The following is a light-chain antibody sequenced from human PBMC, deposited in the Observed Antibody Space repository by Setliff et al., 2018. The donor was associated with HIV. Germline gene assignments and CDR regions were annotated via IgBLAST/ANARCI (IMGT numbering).Light chain of an antibody. J-gene: IGLJ1*01. Sequence: QSVLTQPASVFGSPGQSITISCTGTSSDVGGYNYVSWYQQHPGKAPKLMIYEVSKRPSGVSNRFSGSKSGNTASLTISGLQAEDEADYYCCSYAGSSTYVFGTGTKVTVL. CDR1: SSDVGGYNY. V-gene: IGLV2-23*02. CDR2: EVS. CDR3: CSYAGSSTYV.